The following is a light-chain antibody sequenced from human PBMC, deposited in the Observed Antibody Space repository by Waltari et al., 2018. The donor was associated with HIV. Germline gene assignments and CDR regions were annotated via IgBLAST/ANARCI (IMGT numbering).Light chain of an antibody. CDR3: ASYAGSNNLI. V-gene: IGLV2-8*01. Sequence: HSALNQPPSPFGSPGQSLTTSITAPSADIGAVNYVPWNQRHPGKAPKRMIYEVTKRPSGVPHRFSGSKSANTASLTVSGLQAEDEGDYYCASYAGSNNLIFGGGTKLTVL. CDR2: EVT. CDR1: SADIGAVNY. J-gene: IGLJ2*01.